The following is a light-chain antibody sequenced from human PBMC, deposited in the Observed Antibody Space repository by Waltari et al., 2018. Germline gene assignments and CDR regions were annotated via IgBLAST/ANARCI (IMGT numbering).Light chain of an antibody. CDR2: AAS. J-gene: IGKJ3*01. CDR3: QQYDSYPFS. CDR1: QDISNY. Sequence: DIQMTQSPSSLSASVGDRVTITCRASQDISNYLAWFQQKPGKPPKSLIYAASTLQSGVPSKFSGRGSGTDFTLTISSLQPEDFATYYCQQYDSYPFSFGPGTKVDIK. V-gene: IGKV1-16*02.